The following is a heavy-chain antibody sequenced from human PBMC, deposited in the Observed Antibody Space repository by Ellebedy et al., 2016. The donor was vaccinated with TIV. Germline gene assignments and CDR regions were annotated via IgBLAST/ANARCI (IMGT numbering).Heavy chain of an antibody. D-gene: IGHD3-22*01. CDR2: ISGSGGST. Sequence: GESLKISCAASGFTFSSYAMSWVRQAPGKGLEWVSAISGSGGSTYYADSVKGRFTISRDNSKNTLYLQMNSLRAEDTAVYYCAKLAYYDSSGYPFDYWGQGTLVTFSS. V-gene: IGHV3-23*01. J-gene: IGHJ4*02. CDR1: GFTFSSYA. CDR3: AKLAYYDSSGYPFDY.